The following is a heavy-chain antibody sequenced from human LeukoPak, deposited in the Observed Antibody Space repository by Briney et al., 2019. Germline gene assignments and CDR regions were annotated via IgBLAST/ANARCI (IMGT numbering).Heavy chain of an antibody. CDR3: ATSKYSGSY. CDR2: ISSSSSYI. D-gene: IGHD1-26*01. Sequence: GGSLRLSCAASGFTFSSYSMNWVRQAPGKGLEWVSSISSSSSYIYYGASVKGRFTISRDNSKNTLNLQMNSLRAEDTAVYYCATSKYSGSYWGQGTLVTVSS. CDR1: GFTFSSYS. V-gene: IGHV3-21*04. J-gene: IGHJ4*02.